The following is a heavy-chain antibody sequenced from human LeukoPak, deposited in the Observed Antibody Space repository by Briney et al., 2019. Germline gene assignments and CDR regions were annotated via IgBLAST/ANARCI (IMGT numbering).Heavy chain of an antibody. V-gene: IGHV4-34*01. Sequence: SETLSLTCAVYGGSFSGYYWSWIRQPPGKGLEWIGEINHSGSTNYNPSLKSRVTISVDTSKNQFSLKLSSVTAADTAVYYCASEDAYCGGDCYPYWGQGTLVTVSS. D-gene: IGHD2-21*02. CDR3: ASEDAYCGGDCYPY. J-gene: IGHJ4*02. CDR1: GGSFSGYY. CDR2: INHSGST.